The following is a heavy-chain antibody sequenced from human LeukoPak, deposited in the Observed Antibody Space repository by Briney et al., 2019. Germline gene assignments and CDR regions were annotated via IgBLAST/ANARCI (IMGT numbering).Heavy chain of an antibody. CDR2: ISAYNGNT. Sequence: ASVKVSCKASGYTFTSYGISWVRQAPGQGLEWMGWISAYNGNTNYAQKLQGRVTMTTDPSTTTAYMELRSLRSDDPHGYYFAGWLGYDFWSGYYAVGDYWGQGTLVSVSS. D-gene: IGHD3-3*01. CDR3: AGWLGYDFWSGYYAVGDY. V-gene: IGHV1-18*01. J-gene: IGHJ4*02. CDR1: GYTFTSYG.